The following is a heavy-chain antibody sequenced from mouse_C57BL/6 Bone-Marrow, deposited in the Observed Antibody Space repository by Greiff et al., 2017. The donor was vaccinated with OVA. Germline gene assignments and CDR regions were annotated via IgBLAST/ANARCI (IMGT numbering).Heavy chain of an antibody. CDR1: GFNIKDDY. CDR2: IDPENGDT. Sequence: EVQLQQSGAELVRPGASVKLSCTASGFNIKDDYMHWVKQRPEQGLEWIGWIDPENGDTEYASKFQGKATITADTSSNTAYLQLSSLTSEDTAVYYCTTCAYYSNYGWFAYWGQGTLVTVSA. V-gene: IGHV14-4*01. D-gene: IGHD2-5*01. J-gene: IGHJ3*01. CDR3: TTCAYYSNYGWFAY.